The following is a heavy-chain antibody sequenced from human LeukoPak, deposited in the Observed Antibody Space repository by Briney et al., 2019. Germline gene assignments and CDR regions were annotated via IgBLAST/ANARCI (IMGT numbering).Heavy chain of an antibody. Sequence: SETRSLTCAVSGYSISSGYYWGWIRQPPGKGLEWIGSIYHSGSTYYNPSLKSRVTISVDTSKNQFSLKLSSVTAADTAVYYCVRDTTTDYWGQGTLVTVSS. J-gene: IGHJ4*02. D-gene: IGHD5-18*01. CDR2: IYHSGST. CDR3: VRDTTTDY. V-gene: IGHV4-38-2*01. CDR1: GYSISSGYY.